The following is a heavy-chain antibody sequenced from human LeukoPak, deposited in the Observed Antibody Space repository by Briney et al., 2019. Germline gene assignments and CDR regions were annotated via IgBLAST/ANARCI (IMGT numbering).Heavy chain of an antibody. CDR3: ARGRASIAAAATPEYFQH. CDR1: GGSFSGYY. CDR2: INHSGST. V-gene: IGHV4-34*01. J-gene: IGHJ1*01. Sequence: SETLSLTCAVYGGSFSGYYWSWIRQPPGKGLKWIGEINHSGSTNYNPSLKSRVTISVDTSKNQFSLKLSSVAAADTAVYYCARGRASIAAAATPEYFQHWDQGTLVTVSS. D-gene: IGHD6-13*01.